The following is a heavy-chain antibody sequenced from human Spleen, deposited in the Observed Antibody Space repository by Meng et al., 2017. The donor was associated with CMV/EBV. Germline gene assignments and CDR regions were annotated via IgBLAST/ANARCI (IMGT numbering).Heavy chain of an antibody. V-gene: IGHV3-21*01. CDR3: AKQTMPLQPGDYYGMDV. CDR2: ISRDGNYI. J-gene: IGHJ6*02. CDR1: GFTFSSYR. D-gene: IGHD2-2*01. Sequence: GESLKISCAASGFTFSSYRMNWLRQAPGKGLEWVSSISRDGNYIYYTASVQGRFTISRDNAKNSLSLQMNDLRAEDTAVYYCAKQTMPLQPGDYYGMDVWGQGTTVTVSS.